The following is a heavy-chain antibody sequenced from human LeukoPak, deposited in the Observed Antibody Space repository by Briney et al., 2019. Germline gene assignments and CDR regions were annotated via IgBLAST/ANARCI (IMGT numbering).Heavy chain of an antibody. CDR1: GGTFSSYA. CDR3: ARSSSWPYDY. V-gene: IGHV1-69*06. D-gene: IGHD6-13*01. Sequence: GASVKVSCKASGGTFSSYAISWVRQAPGQGLEWMGGIIPIFGTANYAQKFQGRVTITADKSTSTVYMELSSLRSEDTAVYYCARSSSWPYDYWGQGTLVTVSS. CDR2: IIPIFGTA. J-gene: IGHJ4*02.